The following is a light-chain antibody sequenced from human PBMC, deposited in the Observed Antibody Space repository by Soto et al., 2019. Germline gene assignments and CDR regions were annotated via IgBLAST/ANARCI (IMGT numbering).Light chain of an antibody. V-gene: IGLV6-57*01. CDR2: EDN. CDR1: SGSIASNY. J-gene: IGLJ3*02. Sequence: NFMLTQPHSVSEXXXXXXXISCTRSSGSIASNYVQWYQQRPGSSPTTVIYEDNQRPSGVPDRFSGSIDSSSNSASLTISALETEDEADYYCQSYDATNQVFGGGTKLTLL. CDR3: QSYDATNQV.